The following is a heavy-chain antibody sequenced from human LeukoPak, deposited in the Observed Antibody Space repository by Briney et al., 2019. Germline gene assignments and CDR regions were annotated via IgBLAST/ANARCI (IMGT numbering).Heavy chain of an antibody. V-gene: IGHV4-59*08. D-gene: IGHD5-12*01. J-gene: IGHJ4*02. CDR1: GGSISTDY. CDR2: IHYTGRT. CDR3: AKSNGYGLIDY. Sequence: SETLSLTCTVSGGSISTDYWNWIRQPPGKGLEWIGYIHYTGRTNYNPSLKSRLTISIDTSKNQFSLKLSSVTAADTAMYYCAKSNGYGLIDYWGQGTLVTVSS.